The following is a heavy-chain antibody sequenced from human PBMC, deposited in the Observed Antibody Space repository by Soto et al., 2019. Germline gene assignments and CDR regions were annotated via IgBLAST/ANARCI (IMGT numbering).Heavy chain of an antibody. Sequence: SETLSLTCTVSGGSISSSSYYWGWIRQPPGKGLEWIGSIYYSGSTYYNPSLKSRVTISVDTSKNQFSLKLSSVTAADTAVYYCASSHVDTAMVTDYYYYGMDVWGQGKTVT. J-gene: IGHJ6*02. V-gene: IGHV4-39*01. CDR3: ASSHVDTAMVTDYYYYGMDV. D-gene: IGHD5-18*01. CDR1: GGSISSSSYY. CDR2: IYYSGST.